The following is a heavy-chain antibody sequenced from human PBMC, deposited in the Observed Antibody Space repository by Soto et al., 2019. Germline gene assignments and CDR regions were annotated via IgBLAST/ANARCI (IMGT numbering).Heavy chain of an antibody. CDR2: ISGSGGST. CDR3: ARDSYYYGSGSAGYFDY. J-gene: IGHJ4*02. V-gene: IGHV3-23*01. D-gene: IGHD3-10*01. CDR1: GFTFSSYA. Sequence: EVQLLESGGGLVQPGGSLRLSCAASGFTFSSYAMSWVRQAPGKGLEWVSAISGSGGSTYYADSVKGRFTISRDNSKNTLYLQMNSLSAEDTAVYYCARDSYYYGSGSAGYFDYWGQGTLVTVSS.